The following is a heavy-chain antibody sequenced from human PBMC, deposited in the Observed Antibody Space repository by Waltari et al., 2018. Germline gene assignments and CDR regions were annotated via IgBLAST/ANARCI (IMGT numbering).Heavy chain of an antibody. D-gene: IGHD5-12*01. CDR3: ARHWKKSGYRFDP. Sequence: QLQLQESGPGLVKPSETLSLTCTVSGGAISRSSYYWGWIRQSPGKGLEWIGSIYYSGSTYYHPTLKSRVTISGDTSKNQFSLKLSSVTAADTAVYYCARHWKKSGYRFDPWGQGTLVTVSS. CDR2: IYYSGST. CDR1: GGAISRSSYY. J-gene: IGHJ5*02. V-gene: IGHV4-39*01.